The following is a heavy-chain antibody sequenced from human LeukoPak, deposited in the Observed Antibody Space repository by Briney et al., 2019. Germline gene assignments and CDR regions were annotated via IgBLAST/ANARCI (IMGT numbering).Heavy chain of an antibody. V-gene: IGHV1-2*02. D-gene: IGHD1-1*01. CDR2: INPNSGGT. J-gene: IGHJ4*02. CDR1: GYTFTGYY. Sequence: ASVKVSCKASGYTFTGYYMHWVRQAPGQGLEWMGWINPNSGGTNYAQKFQGRVTMTRDTSISTAYMELSRLRSDDTAVYYCARDTSPYTYEVYFDYWGQGTLVTVSS. CDR3: ARDTSPYTYEVYFDY.